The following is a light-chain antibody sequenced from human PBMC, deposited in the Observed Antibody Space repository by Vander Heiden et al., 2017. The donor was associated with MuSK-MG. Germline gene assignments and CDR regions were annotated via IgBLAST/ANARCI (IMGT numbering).Light chain of an antibody. J-gene: IGKJ4*01. CDR3: QRDDFYSGT. CDR1: QSINSW. V-gene: IGKV1-5*03. CDR2: KAS. Sequence: DIQMTQSPSTLSASVGDRVTITCRASQSINSWLAWYQQKPGKAPKLLIHKASVLHTGVPSRFSGSASGTEFTLTISSLQPDDFATYYCQRDDFYSGTFGGGTKVEIK.